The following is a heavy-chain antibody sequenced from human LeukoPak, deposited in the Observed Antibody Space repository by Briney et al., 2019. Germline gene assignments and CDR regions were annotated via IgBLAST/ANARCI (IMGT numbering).Heavy chain of an antibody. CDR2: INPNSGGT. J-gene: IGHJ4*02. CDR3: AKSPDYSSPLLGFDY. Sequence: ASVKVSCKASGYIFTDYYIHWVRQAPGQGLEWLGWINPNSGGTNYAPKFQDRFTMTVDKSISTIYLELSRLTSDDTAIFYCAKSPDYSSPLLGFDYWGQGTLVTVSS. D-gene: IGHD4-11*01. CDR1: GYIFTDYY. V-gene: IGHV1-2*02.